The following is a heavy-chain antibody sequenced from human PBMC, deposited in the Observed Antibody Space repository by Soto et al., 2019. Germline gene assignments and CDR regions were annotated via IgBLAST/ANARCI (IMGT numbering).Heavy chain of an antibody. CDR1: GGTFSSYA. Sequence: QVQLVQSGAEVKKPGSSVKVSCKASGGTFSSYAISWVRQAPGQGLEWMGGIIPIFGTANYAQKFQGRVTITADESTSTDYMELSSLRSEDTAVYYCARSPIPGEDYYYYYGMDVWGQGTTVTVSS. J-gene: IGHJ6*02. D-gene: IGHD3-16*01. CDR2: IIPIFGTA. CDR3: ARSPIPGEDYYYYYGMDV. V-gene: IGHV1-69*12.